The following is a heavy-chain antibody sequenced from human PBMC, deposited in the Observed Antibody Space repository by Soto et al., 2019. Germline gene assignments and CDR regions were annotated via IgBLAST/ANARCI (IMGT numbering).Heavy chain of an antibody. CDR3: ARDKGGAAAGLWNYYYYGMDV. J-gene: IGHJ6*02. CDR1: GGSISSYY. D-gene: IGHD6-13*01. Sequence: SETLSLTCTVSGGSISSYYWSWIRQPPGKGLEWIGYIYYSGSTNYNPSLKSRVTISVDTSKNQFSLKLSPVTAADTAVYYCARDKGGAAAGLWNYYYYGMDVWGQGTTVIVSS. V-gene: IGHV4-59*01. CDR2: IYYSGST.